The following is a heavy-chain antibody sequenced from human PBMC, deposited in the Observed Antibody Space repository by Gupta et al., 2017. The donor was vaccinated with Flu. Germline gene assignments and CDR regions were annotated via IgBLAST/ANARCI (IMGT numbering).Heavy chain of an antibody. V-gene: IGHV1-3*01. J-gene: IGHJ4*02. CDR2: INAGNGNT. CDR3: ASNSVGIGGATALDY. CDR1: GSTFTSFA. Sequence: QVQLVQSGAEVKKPGASVTVSCTASGSTFTSFAMHWVRTAPGKRLEWMGWINAGNGNTKYSQKFQGRVTITRDTSASTAYMELSSLRSEDTAVYYCASNSVGIGGATALDYWGQGTLVTVSS. D-gene: IGHD1-26*01.